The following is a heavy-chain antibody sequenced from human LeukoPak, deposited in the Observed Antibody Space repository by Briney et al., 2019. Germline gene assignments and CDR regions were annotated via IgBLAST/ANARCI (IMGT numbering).Heavy chain of an antibody. V-gene: IGHV3-30*18. CDR2: ISYDGSNK. CDR3: AKSLRLGELSPNDY. J-gene: IGHJ4*02. Sequence: GGSLRLSCAASGFTFSSYGMHWVRQAPGKGLEWVAVISYDGSNKYYADSVKGRFTISRDNSKNTLYLQMNSLRAEDTAVYYCAKSLRLGELSPNDYWGQGTLVTVSS. CDR1: GFTFSSYG. D-gene: IGHD3-16*02.